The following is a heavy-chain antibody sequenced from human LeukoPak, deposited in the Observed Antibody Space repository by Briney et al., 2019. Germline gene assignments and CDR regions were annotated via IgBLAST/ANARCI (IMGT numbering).Heavy chain of an antibody. CDR1: GFTFSSYG. D-gene: IGHD3-10*01. CDR2: IRYDGSNK. J-gene: IGHJ5*02. Sequence: QPGGSLRLSCAASGFTFSSYGMHWVRQAPGKGLKWVAFIRYDGSNKYYADSVKGRFTISRDNSKNTLYLQMNSLRAEDTAVYYCAKDKGSGSPIYGFDPWGQGTLVTVSS. CDR3: AKDKGSGSPIYGFDP. V-gene: IGHV3-30*02.